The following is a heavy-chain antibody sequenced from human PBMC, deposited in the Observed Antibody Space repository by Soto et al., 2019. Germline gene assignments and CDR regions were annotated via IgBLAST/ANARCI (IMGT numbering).Heavy chain of an antibody. CDR2: IYRSGST. CDR1: SGSISNDNW. CDR3: ATNSYYSLGV. Sequence: QVQLQESGPGLVKPSGTLSLTCAVSSGSISNDNWWNWVRQPPGKGLEWIGEIYRSGSTNYNPSRNSRVTISLDKSTNQFSLQLSSVTAADTGVYYCATNSYYSLGVWGQGTTVTVSS. V-gene: IGHV4-4*02. J-gene: IGHJ6*02.